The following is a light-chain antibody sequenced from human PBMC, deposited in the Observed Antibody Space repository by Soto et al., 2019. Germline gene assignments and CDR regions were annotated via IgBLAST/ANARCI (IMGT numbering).Light chain of an antibody. CDR2: DAS. CDR1: QSVSSY. J-gene: IGKJ1*01. CDR3: QQRYNWPWT. Sequence: EIVLTQSPATLSLSPGERATLSCRASQSVSSYLTWYQQKPGQAPRLLIYDASKKATDIPARFSGSGSGTDFPLTISSLEPEDLAVYYCQQRYNWPWTFGQGTNVETK. V-gene: IGKV3-11*01.